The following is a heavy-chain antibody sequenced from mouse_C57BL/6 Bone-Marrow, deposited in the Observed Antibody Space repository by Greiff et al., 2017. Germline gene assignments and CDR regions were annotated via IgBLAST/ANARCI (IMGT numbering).Heavy chain of an antibody. V-gene: IGHV1-50*01. J-gene: IGHJ2*01. CDR3: ARGEYYYGNYALCDY. Sequence: QVQLQQPGAELVKPGASVKLSCKASGYTFTSYWMQWVKQRPGQGLEWIGEIDPSDSYTNYNQKFKGKATLTVDTSSSTAYMQLSSLTSEDSAVCYCARGEYYYGNYALCDYWGQGTTLTVSS. CDR1: GYTFTSYW. CDR2: IDPSDSYT. D-gene: IGHD2-1*01.